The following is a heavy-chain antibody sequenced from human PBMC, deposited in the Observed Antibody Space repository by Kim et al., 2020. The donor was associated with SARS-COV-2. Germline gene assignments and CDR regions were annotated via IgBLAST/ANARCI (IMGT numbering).Heavy chain of an antibody. D-gene: IGHD3-9*01. CDR2: ISSTSSYI. Sequence: GGSLRLSCAASGFLFSTYGMDWVRQAPGRGLEWVSSISSTSSYIYYADSVKGRFTISRDNTKNLVYLQMSSLRAEDTAVYYCARQIEGYDALTGYYTHYYFDYWGQGTLVTVSS. V-gene: IGHV3-21*06. CDR3: ARQIEGYDALTGYYTHYYFDY. J-gene: IGHJ4*02. CDR1: GFLFSTYG.